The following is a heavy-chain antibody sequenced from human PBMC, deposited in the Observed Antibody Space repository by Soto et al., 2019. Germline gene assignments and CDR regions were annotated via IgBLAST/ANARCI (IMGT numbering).Heavy chain of an antibody. CDR3: ARWVEVSLDYFDY. D-gene: IGHD1-20*01. Sequence: QVQLQESGPGLVKPSQTLSLTCTVSGGSMSNGYYYWSWVRQDPGKGLEWIGHVYHSGRNYYNTYHKRRVGILVDTSKNQFSLNLNSVTAADTAVYYCARWVEVSLDYFDYWGHGTPVTVSS. J-gene: IGHJ4*01. V-gene: IGHV4-31*03. CDR2: VYHSGRN. CDR1: GGSMSNGYYY.